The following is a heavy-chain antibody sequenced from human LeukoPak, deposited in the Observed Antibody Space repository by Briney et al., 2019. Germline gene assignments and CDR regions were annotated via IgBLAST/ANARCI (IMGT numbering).Heavy chain of an antibody. CDR2: IRYDGSNK. Sequence: PGGSLRLSCAASGFTFSSYGMHWVRQAPGKGLEWVAFIRYDGSNKYYADSVKGRLTISRDNSKNTLYLQMNSLRAEDTAVYYCAKDVGLYDSSGYYFDYWGQGTLVTVSS. CDR3: AKDVGLYDSSGYYFDY. D-gene: IGHD3-22*01. J-gene: IGHJ4*02. V-gene: IGHV3-30*02. CDR1: GFTFSSYG.